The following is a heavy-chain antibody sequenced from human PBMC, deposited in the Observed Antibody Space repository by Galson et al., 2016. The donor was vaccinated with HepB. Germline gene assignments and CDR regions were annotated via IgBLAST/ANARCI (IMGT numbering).Heavy chain of an antibody. CDR2: INHSGGT. D-gene: IGHD3-9*01. Sequence: ETLSLTCAAYGGSFSGYYWSWIRQPPGKGLEWIREINHSGGTYYNPSLKSRVTISVDTSKNQFSLKLSSVTAADTAVYYCAFKYYDILTGYATDHYYYYGMDIWGQGNTVTVSS. CDR1: GGSFSGYY. J-gene: IGHJ6*02. V-gene: IGHV4-34*01. CDR3: AFKYYDILTGYATDHYYYYGMDI.